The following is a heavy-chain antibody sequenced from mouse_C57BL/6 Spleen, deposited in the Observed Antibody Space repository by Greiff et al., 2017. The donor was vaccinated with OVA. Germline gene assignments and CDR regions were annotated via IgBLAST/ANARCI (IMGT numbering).Heavy chain of an antibody. CDR2: IHPNSGST. CDR1: GYTFTSYW. J-gene: IGHJ4*01. V-gene: IGHV1-64*01. D-gene: IGHD4-1*01. Sequence: QVQLQQPGAELVKPGASVKLSCKASGYTFTSYWMHWVKQRPGQGLEWIGMIHPNSGSTNYNEKFKSKATLTVDKSSSTAYMQLSSLTSEDSAVYYCARWANWDYAIDYWGQGTSVTVSS. CDR3: ARWANWDYAIDY.